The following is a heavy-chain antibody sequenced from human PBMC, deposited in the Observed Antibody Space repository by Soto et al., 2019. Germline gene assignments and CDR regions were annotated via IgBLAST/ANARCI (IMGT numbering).Heavy chain of an antibody. Sequence: QVQLVQSGAEVKKPGASVKVSCKASGYTFTSYGISWVRQAPGQGLEWMGWISAYNGNTNYAQKLQGRVTMTTDTTTSTAYMELRSLRSDDTAVYYCARDRPPGYCSSTSCYRGLYYGMDVWGQGTTVTVSS. D-gene: IGHD2-2*02. CDR2: ISAYNGNT. J-gene: IGHJ6*02. CDR3: ARDRPPGYCSSTSCYRGLYYGMDV. CDR1: GYTFTSYG. V-gene: IGHV1-18*01.